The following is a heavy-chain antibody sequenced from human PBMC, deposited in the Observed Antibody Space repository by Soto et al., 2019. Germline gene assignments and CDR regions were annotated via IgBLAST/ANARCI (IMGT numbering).Heavy chain of an antibody. CDR1: GGSISSSSYY. CDR2: IYYSGST. J-gene: IGHJ4*02. D-gene: IGHD1-26*01. CDR3: ARQESGSYWY. V-gene: IGHV4-39*01. Sequence: PSETLSLTCTVSGGSISSSSYYWGWIRQPPGKGLEWIGSIYYSGSTYYNPSLKSRVTISVDTFKNQFSLKLSSVTAADTAVYYCARQESGSYWYWGQGTLVTVS.